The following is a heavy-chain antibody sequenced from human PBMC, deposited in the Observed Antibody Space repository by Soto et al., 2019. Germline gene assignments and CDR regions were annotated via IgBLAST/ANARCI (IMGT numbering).Heavy chain of an antibody. D-gene: IGHD3-22*01. V-gene: IGHV3-49*03. CDR1: GFTLGDYA. J-gene: IGHJ4*03. CDR3: TRVIDRRYYYDSSGYPI. CDR2: ITSKAYGGTT. Sequence: APRLSGTASGFTLGDYAMSWFGQAPRKGVDWVRFITSKAYGGTTEYAASVKGRFTISRDDSKSIAYLQMTSLKTEDTAVYFCTRVIDRRYYYDSSGYPIWGQGTMVTVSS.